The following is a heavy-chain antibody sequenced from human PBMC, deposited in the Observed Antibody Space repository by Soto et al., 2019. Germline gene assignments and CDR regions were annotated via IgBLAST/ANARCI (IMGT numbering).Heavy chain of an antibody. J-gene: IGHJ3*02. CDR3: ARDAGGRGNGAFDI. CDR2: IYYSGST. CDR1: GGSISTYY. Sequence: SETLSLTCTVSGGSISTYYWSWMRQPPGKGLEWIGYIYYSGSTNSNPSLKGRVTISEDTSKNQLSLKLSSVTAADAAVYFCARDAGGRGNGAFDIWGQGTTVT. V-gene: IGHV4-59*01. D-gene: IGHD3-16*01.